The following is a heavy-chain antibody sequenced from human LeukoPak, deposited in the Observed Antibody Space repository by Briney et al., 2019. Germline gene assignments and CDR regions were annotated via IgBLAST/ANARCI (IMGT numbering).Heavy chain of an antibody. CDR2: ISGNGGGA. CDR1: GSTFSNYA. CDR3: AKGTKVIVVDNYFDY. Sequence: GGSLRLSCAASGSTFSNYAMSWVRQAPGKGLEWVSAISGNGGGAYYADSVKGRFTISRDNSKNTLYLQMNSLRAEDTAVYYCAKGTKVIVVDNYFDYWGQGTLVTVSS. D-gene: IGHD3-22*01. J-gene: IGHJ4*02. V-gene: IGHV3-23*01.